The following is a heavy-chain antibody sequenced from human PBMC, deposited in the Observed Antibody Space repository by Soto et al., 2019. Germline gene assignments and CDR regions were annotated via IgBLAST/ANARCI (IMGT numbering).Heavy chain of an antibody. CDR3: ARGGGVGVAGSAAFDM. V-gene: IGHV1-2*02. D-gene: IGHD3-3*01. Sequence: QLHLVQSGAVVKKPGASVTVSCSASGYPVTAYYMHWVRQAPGRGLEWMGGINPATGAAKYTQTFQGRVTMTRDTSTSTVFRELSGLTSVDTAVFYCARGGGVGVAGSAAFDMWGQGTLVTVSS. CDR1: GYPVTAYY. J-gene: IGHJ3*02. CDR2: INPATGAA.